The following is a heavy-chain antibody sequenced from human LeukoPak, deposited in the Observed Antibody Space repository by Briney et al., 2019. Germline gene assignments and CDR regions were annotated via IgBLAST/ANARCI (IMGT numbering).Heavy chain of an antibody. CDR2: IRYDGSNK. CDR3: AKEVPNSSGYPSDY. D-gene: IGHD3-22*01. Sequence: GGSLRLSCAASGFSFSDYYMSWIRQAPGKGLEWVAFIRYDGSNKYYADSVKGRFTISRDNSKNTLYLQMNSLRAEDTAVYYCAKEVPNSSGYPSDYWGQGTLVTVSS. V-gene: IGHV3-30*02. J-gene: IGHJ4*02. CDR1: GFSFSDYY.